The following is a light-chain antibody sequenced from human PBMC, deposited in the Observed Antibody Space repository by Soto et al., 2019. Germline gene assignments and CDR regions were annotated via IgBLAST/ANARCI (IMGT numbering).Light chain of an antibody. CDR3: SSLTSSGSLI. Sequence: QSALTQPASVSGSPGQSITISCTGTRSDVGGYNFVSWYQQHPGKAPKLLIYEVTNRPAGVFNRFSGAKSGNTAALTISGLQAEDEGDYYCSSLTSSGSLIFGGGTKLTVL. V-gene: IGLV2-14*01. CDR2: EVT. CDR1: RSDVGGYNF. J-gene: IGLJ2*01.